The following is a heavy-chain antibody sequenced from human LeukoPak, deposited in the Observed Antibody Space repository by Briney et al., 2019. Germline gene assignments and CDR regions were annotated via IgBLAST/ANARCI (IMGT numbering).Heavy chain of an antibody. V-gene: IGHV3-9*01. CDR2: ISWNSGSI. CDR3: AKDLGWRGESNGFYFNY. D-gene: IGHD3-22*01. CDR1: GFTFDDYA. Sequence: PGGSLRLSCATSGFTFDDYAMHWVRQAPGEGLEWVSGISWNSGSIGYADSVKGRFTISRDNAKNSLYLQMNSLRAEDTAFYYCAKDLGWRGESNGFYFNYWGQGTLVTVSS. J-gene: IGHJ4*02.